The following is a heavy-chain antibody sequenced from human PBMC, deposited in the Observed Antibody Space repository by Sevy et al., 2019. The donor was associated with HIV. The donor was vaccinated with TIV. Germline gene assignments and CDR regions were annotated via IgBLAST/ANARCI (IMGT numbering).Heavy chain of an antibody. D-gene: IGHD2-8*01. CDR2: LYYGGST. Sequence: SETLSLTCTVSGGSISGSTNYWGWIRQSPGKGLEWIGSLYYGGSTYLNPSLKVRVTTSVDTSKNQFSLKLNSVTAADTAVYYCVRHLTNYLYWYFDLWGRGALVTVSS. J-gene: IGHJ2*01. V-gene: IGHV4-39*01. CDR3: VRHLTNYLYWYFDL. CDR1: GGSISGSTNY.